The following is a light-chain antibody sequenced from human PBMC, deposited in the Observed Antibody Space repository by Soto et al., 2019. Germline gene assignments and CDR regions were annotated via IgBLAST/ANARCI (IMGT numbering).Light chain of an antibody. Sequence: IVLTQSPGTVSLSAGERATLSCRASQTVHSNYLAWYHQRSGQAPRLLVYGASRRVTGIPDRISGSGSGTDLTLPGDKQELVDSGVYSCKHYCASPQTFGLVTTVKIK. V-gene: IGKV3-20*01. J-gene: IGKJ1*01. CDR3: KHYCASPQT. CDR2: GAS. CDR1: QTVHSNY.